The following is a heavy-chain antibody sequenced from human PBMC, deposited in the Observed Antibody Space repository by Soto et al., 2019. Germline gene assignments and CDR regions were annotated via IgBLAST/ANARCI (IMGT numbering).Heavy chain of an antibody. CDR3: TRDTRGYSRAFDY. CDR2: ISSSGST. Sequence: SETLALTGIVSGDSVSSDNYYWIWILQPPGKGLELVVYISSSGSTYYNPSLKSRVTISVDTSRHQFSLKLTSVTAADTAVYYCTRDTRGYSRAFDYWGQGTLVTVSS. CDR1: GDSVSSDNYY. J-gene: IGHJ4*02. D-gene: IGHD5-18*01. V-gene: IGHV4-61*01.